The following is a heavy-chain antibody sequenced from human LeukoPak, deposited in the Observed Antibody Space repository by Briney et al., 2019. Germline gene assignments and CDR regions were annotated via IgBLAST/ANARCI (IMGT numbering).Heavy chain of an antibody. CDR1: GFTFDDYA. J-gene: IGHJ4*02. Sequence: GGSLRLSCAASGFTFDDYAMHWVRQAPGEGLEWVSGISWNSGSIGYADSVKGRFTISRDNAKNSLYLQMNSLRAEDTAVYYCARGYDSGSYYVYWGQGTLVTVSS. CDR2: ISWNSGSI. V-gene: IGHV3-9*01. D-gene: IGHD3-22*01. CDR3: ARGYDSGSYYVY.